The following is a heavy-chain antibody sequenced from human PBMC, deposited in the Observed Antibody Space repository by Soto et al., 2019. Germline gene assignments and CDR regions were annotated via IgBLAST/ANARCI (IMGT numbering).Heavy chain of an antibody. CDR3: ARRGFSTSWSIYYFDY. D-gene: IGHD2-2*01. J-gene: IGHJ4*02. CDR2: IYYSGTA. CDR1: GDSINSGGYY. Sequence: TLSLTCTVSGDSINSGGYYWTWIRQHPGKGLEWIGYIYYSGTAYYNPSLKSRITISVDTSKNQFSLKLSSVTAADTAVYYCARRGFSTSWSIYYFDYWGQGTLVTAPQ. V-gene: IGHV4-31*03.